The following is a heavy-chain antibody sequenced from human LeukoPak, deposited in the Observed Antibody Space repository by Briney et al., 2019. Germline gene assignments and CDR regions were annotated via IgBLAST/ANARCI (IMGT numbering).Heavy chain of an antibody. Sequence: SETLSLTCAVYGGSFSGYYWSWIRQPPGKGLEWIGEINHSGNTNYNPSLKSRVTISVDTSKNQFSLKLSSVTAADTAVYYCARDHDSSGYYFDYWGQGTLVTVSS. CDR2: INHSGNT. CDR1: GGSFSGYY. D-gene: IGHD3-22*01. J-gene: IGHJ4*02. CDR3: ARDHDSSGYYFDY. V-gene: IGHV4-34*01.